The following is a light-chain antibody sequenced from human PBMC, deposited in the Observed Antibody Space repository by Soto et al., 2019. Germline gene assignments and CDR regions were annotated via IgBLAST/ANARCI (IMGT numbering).Light chain of an antibody. J-gene: IGLJ3*02. Sequence: QSVLTQPPSVSGAPRQRVTISCTGRSSNIGAGYDVHWYQQLPGTAPKLLIYGNSNRPSGVPDRFSGSKSGASASLAITGLQAEDEADYYCQSYDISLTTWVFGGGTKLTVL. CDR2: GNS. V-gene: IGLV1-40*01. CDR3: QSYDISLTTWV. CDR1: SSNIGAGYD.